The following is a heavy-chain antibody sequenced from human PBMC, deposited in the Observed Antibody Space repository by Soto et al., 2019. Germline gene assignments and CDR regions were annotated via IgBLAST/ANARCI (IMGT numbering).Heavy chain of an antibody. D-gene: IGHD3-10*01. Sequence: QVQLQESGPGLVKPSQTLSLTCTVSGGSISSGYYYWSWIRQPPGKGLEWIGYIYSSGKTYYNPSLKSRLTMSVDTSKNQFSLKLNSVTAADTAVYYCARDEVYYYGSGWGQGTLVTVSS. V-gene: IGHV4-30-4*01. CDR3: ARDEVYYYGSG. CDR1: GGSISSGYYY. J-gene: IGHJ4*02. CDR2: IYSSGKT.